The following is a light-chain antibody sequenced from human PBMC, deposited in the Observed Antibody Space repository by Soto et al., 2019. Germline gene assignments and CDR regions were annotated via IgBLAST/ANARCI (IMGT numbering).Light chain of an antibody. CDR3: GTWDSSLTYV. CDR1: SSNIGNNY. Sequence: QSVLTQPPSVSAAPGQKVTISCSGSSSNIGNNYVSWYQQLPGTAPKLLIYDNNKRPSGIPDRFSGSKSGTSATLGITGLQTGDEADYYCGTWDSSLTYVFGPGTQLTVL. CDR2: DNN. J-gene: IGLJ1*01. V-gene: IGLV1-51*01.